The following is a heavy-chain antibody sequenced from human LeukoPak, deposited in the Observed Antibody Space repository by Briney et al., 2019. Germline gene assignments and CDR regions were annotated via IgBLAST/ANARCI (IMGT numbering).Heavy chain of an antibody. J-gene: IGHJ4*02. D-gene: IGHD3-10*01. V-gene: IGHV3-7*01. CDR1: GFTFSSYW. CDR2: IKQDGSEK. Sequence: GGSLRLSCAASGFTFSSYWMSRVRQAPGKGLEWVANIKQDGSEKYYVDSVKGRFTISRDNAKNSLYLQMNSLRAEDTAVYYCARDPRPLWFGESTFDYWGQGTLVTVSS. CDR3: ARDPRPLWFGESTFDY.